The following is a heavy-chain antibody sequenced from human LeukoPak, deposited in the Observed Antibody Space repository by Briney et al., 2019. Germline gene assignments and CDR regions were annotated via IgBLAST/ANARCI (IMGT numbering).Heavy chain of an antibody. CDR2: ISSSSSTI. D-gene: IGHD6-6*01. J-gene: IGHJ4*02. V-gene: IGHV3-48*01. CDR3: ARAGSSSGLGY. CDR1: GFTFSSYS. Sequence: GGSLRLSCAASGFTFSSYSMNWVRQAPGKGLEWVSYISSSSSTIYYADSVKGRFTISRDNAKNSLYLQMNSLRAEDTAVYYCARAGSSSGLGYWGQGTLVTVSS.